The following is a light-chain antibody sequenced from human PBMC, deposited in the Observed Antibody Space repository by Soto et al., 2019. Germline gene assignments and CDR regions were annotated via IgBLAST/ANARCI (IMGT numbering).Light chain of an antibody. V-gene: IGKV3-20*01. J-gene: IGKJ5*01. CDR3: QQYVSSPTT. CDR1: QSVSSSY. CDR2: GAS. Sequence: EIVLTQSPGTLSLSPGERATLSCRASQSVSSSYLAWYQRKPGQAPRLLIYGASSRATGIPDRFSGSGSGTDFTLTISRLEPEDFAVDYCQQYVSSPTTLGQGPRLAI.